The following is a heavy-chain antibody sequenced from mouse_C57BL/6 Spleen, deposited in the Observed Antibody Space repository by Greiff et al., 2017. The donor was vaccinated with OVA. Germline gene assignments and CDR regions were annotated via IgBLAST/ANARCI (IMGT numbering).Heavy chain of an antibody. CDR3: AKNRDYYGSSYGGYFDV. CDR2: IWRGGST. CDR1: GFSLTSYG. V-gene: IGHV2-5*01. Sequence: VQLQQSGPGLVQPSQSLSITCTVSGFSLTSYGVHWVRQSPGKGLEWLGVIWRGGSTDYNAAFMSRLSITKDNSKSQVFFKMNSLQADDTAIYYCAKNRDYYGSSYGGYFDVWGTGTTVTVSS. D-gene: IGHD1-1*01. J-gene: IGHJ1*03.